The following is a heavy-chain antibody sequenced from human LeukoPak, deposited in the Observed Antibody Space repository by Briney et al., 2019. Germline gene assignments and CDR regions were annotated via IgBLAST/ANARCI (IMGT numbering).Heavy chain of an antibody. CDR1: GFTFSRYW. CDR2: IKQEGSEK. D-gene: IGHD6-13*01. Sequence: PGGSLRLAWAASGFTFSRYWMSWVSQAPGKGLGWVGNIKQEGSEKYYVDSGKGRFTISRDNAKNSLYLQMNSLRAEDTAVYYCARETFKQQLGTLIYYFDYWGQGTLVTVSS. CDR3: ARETFKQQLGTLIYYFDY. V-gene: IGHV3-7*01. J-gene: IGHJ4*02.